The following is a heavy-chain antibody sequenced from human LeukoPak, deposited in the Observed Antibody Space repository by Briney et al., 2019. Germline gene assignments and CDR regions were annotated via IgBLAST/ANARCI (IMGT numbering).Heavy chain of an antibody. CDR3: ARQPGELDY. D-gene: IGHD3-10*01. J-gene: IGHJ4*02. CDR1: GFTFSTFS. Sequence: GGSLRLSCAASGFTFSTFSMDWVRQAPGRGLEWVSYISGGSGTIHYADSVKGRFTISRDNAKNLLYLQMNSLRAEDTAVYYCARQPGELDYWGQGTLVTVSS. V-gene: IGHV3-48*01. CDR2: ISGGSGTI.